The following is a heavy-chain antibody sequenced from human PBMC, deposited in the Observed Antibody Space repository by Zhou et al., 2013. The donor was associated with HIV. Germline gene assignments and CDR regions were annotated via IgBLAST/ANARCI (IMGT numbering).Heavy chain of an antibody. V-gene: IGHV1-69*12. J-gene: IGHJ3*02. CDR1: GGSFRNYA. Sequence: QVQLVQSGAEVKKPGSSVKVSCKASGGSFRNYAINWVRQARGQGLEWMGGIIPVFATTDYAQKFQVRVTITADESTSTVYMDLRNLKSEDTAVYFCARASVPAPEYTTPAGAELGAFDMWGPRDNGHRLF. CDR2: IIPVFATT. D-gene: IGHD2-15*01. CDR3: ARASVPAPEYTTPAGAELGAFDM.